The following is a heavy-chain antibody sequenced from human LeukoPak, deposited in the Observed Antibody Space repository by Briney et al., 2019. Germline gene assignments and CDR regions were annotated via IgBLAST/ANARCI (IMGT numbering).Heavy chain of an antibody. Sequence: GGSLRLPCAASEFTFSNYAMSWVRQAPGKGLEWVSAITGSGGDTYYADSVKGRFTISRDNSKNTLHLQMNSLRAEDTAVYFCAKAGSSCSGPLKDWGQGILVTVSS. CDR3: AKAGSSCSGPLKD. D-gene: IGHD2-2*01. CDR1: EFTFSNYA. CDR2: ITGSGGDT. J-gene: IGHJ4*02. V-gene: IGHV3-23*01.